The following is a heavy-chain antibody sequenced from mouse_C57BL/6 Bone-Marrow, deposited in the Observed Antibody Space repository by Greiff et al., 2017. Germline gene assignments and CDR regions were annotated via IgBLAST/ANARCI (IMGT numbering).Heavy chain of an antibody. CDR2: IYPGSGST. J-gene: IGHJ1*03. CDR3: ARDRYGSSYWYFDV. CDR1: GYTFTSYW. Sequence: QVQLQQPGAELVKPGASVKMSCKASGYTFTSYWITWVKQRPGQGLEWIGDIYPGSGSTNYNEKFKSKATLTVDTSSSTAYMQLSSLTSEDSAVYYCARDRYGSSYWYFDVWGTGTTVTVSS. V-gene: IGHV1-55*01. D-gene: IGHD1-1*01.